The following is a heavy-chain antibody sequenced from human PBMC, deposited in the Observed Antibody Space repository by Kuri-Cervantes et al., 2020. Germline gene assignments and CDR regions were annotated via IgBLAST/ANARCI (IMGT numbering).Heavy chain of an antibody. CDR3: ARSPRGLGPYMDV. V-gene: IGHV4-39*07. CDR1: GGSISSSTYY. D-gene: IGHD3-10*01. CDR2: IYYSGST. Sequence: SETLSLTCTVSGGSISSSTYYWGWIRQPPGKGLEWIGTIYYSGSTYYNPSLKSRVTISVDTSKNQFFLDLRSVTAADTAVYYCARSPRGLGPYMDVWGKGTTVTVSS. J-gene: IGHJ6*03.